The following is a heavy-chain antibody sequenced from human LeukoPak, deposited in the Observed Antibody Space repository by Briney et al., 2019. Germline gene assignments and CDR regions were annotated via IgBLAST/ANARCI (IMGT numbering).Heavy chain of an antibody. Sequence: GGSLRLSCAASGFTFSNYEMNWVRQAPGKGLEWISYISTSGTIEYYADSVKGRFTISGDHARNSLYLQMNSLRAEDTAVYYCARGLGNFDYWGQGTLVTVSS. CDR3: ARGLGNFDY. CDR2: ISTSGTIE. J-gene: IGHJ4*02. CDR1: GFTFSNYE. D-gene: IGHD1-26*01. V-gene: IGHV3-48*03.